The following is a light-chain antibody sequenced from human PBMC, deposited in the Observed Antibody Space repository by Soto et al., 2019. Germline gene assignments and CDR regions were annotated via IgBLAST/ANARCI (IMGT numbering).Light chain of an antibody. J-gene: IGLJ2*01. CDR2: QNT. CDR3: QSYDSSLNGHVV. V-gene: IGLV1-40*01. CDR1: SSTIGAGYD. Sequence: QSVLTQPPSVSGDPGQRITISCTGTSSTIGAGYDVHWYQQLPGTAPKLLIYQNTNRPSGVPDRFSASRSGTSASLAITGLQADDEADYYCQSYDSSLNGHVVFGGGTKLTVL.